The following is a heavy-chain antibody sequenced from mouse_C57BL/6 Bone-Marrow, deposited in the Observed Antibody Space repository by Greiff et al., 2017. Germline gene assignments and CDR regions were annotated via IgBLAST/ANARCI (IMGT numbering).Heavy chain of an antibody. CDR3: ARYHYYSNYDAMDY. J-gene: IGHJ4*01. V-gene: IGHV1-54*01. CDR2: INPGSGGT. Sequence: VQLKQSGAELVRPGTSVKVSCKASGYAFTNYLIEWVKQRPGQGLEWIGVINPGSGGTNYNEKFKGKATLTADKSSSTAYMQLSSLTSEDSAVYFCARYHYYSNYDAMDYWGQGTSVTVSS. D-gene: IGHD2-5*01. CDR1: GYAFTNYL.